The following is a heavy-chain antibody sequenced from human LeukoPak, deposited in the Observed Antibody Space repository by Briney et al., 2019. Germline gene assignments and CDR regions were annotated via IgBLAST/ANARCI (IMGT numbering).Heavy chain of an antibody. D-gene: IGHD3-10*01. J-gene: IGHJ6*02. Sequence: GGSLRLSCAASGFIFDDYAMHWVRQVPGKGLEWVSLISGDGTSTYYADSVKGRFTISRDNFKNSLYLQMSSLRTDDTALYYCAKDLVGSGTYSYYYGLDVWGQGTTVTVSS. CDR2: ISGDGTST. CDR3: AKDLVGSGTYSYYYGLDV. V-gene: IGHV3-43*02. CDR1: GFIFDDYA.